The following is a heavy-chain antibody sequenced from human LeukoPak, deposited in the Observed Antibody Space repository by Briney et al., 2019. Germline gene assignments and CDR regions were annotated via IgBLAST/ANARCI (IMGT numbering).Heavy chain of an antibody. CDR1: GFTFSNFW. CDR3: VRDRGWQQFDY. J-gene: IGHJ4*02. D-gene: IGHD6-13*01. V-gene: IGHV3-7*01. CDR2: IKKDGSET. Sequence: SGGSLGLSCEASGFTFSNFWMTWVRQTPGKGLERVANIKKDGSETYYVESVRGRFSISRDNAKNSVYLEMNSLRAEDTAVYFCVRDRGWQQFDYWGQGTLVTVSA.